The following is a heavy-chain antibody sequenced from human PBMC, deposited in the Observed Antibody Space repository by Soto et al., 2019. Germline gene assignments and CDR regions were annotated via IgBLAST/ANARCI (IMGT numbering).Heavy chain of an antibody. CDR1: GGSISSGGYS. CDR2: IYHSGST. Sequence: SETLSLTCAVSGGSISSGGYSWSWIRQPPGKGLEWIGYIYHSGSTYYKTSLKSRVTISVDRSKNQFSLKLSSVTAADTAVFFCARVVITMVRGVKHNWFDPWGQGTLVTVSS. J-gene: IGHJ5*02. CDR3: ARVVITMVRGVKHNWFDP. D-gene: IGHD3-10*01. V-gene: IGHV4-30-2*01.